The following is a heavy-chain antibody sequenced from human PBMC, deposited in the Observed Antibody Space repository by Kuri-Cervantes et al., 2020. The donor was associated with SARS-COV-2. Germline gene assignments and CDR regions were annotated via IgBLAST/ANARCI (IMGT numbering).Heavy chain of an antibody. CDR1: GGSISSSSYY. CDR3: ARSRAMIVAQADAFDI. J-gene: IGHJ3*02. CDR2: IYYSGST. D-gene: IGHD3-22*01. V-gene: IGHV4-39*01. Sequence: SETLSLTCTVSGGSISSSSYYWGWIRQPPGKGLEWIGGIYYSGSTYYNPSLKSRVTISVDTSKNQFSLKLSSVTAADTAVYYCARSRAMIVAQADAFDIWGQGTMVTVS.